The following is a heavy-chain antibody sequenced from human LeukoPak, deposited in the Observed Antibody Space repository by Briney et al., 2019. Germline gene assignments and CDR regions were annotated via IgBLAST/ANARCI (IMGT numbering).Heavy chain of an antibody. CDR2: ISSGSSHI. CDR3: ARDFRTQLDGYSPPYHFDY. V-gene: IGHV3-21*01. D-gene: IGHD5-24*01. CDR1: GFTFSTHS. J-gene: IGHJ4*02. Sequence: GGSLRLSCAVSGFTFSTHSMSWVRQAPGKGLEWVSSISSGSSHIYYADSMKGRFTISRDNAKNSLFLQMNSLRAEDTAVYYCARDFRTQLDGYSPPYHFDYSGQGALVTVSS.